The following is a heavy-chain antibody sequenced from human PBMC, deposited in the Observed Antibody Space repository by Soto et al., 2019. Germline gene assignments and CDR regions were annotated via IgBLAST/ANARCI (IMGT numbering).Heavy chain of an antibody. J-gene: IGHJ4*02. CDR1: GFTFSSYE. D-gene: IGHD2-21*02. CDR2: ISTRGDII. Sequence: EVQLVESGGDLVQPGGSLRLSCAASGFTFSSYEMNWVRQAPGRGLEWISYISTRGDIIYYADSVRGRFTVSRDSAKNSLYLQMNSLRAEDTAVYYCAREEISRGGDCFSLWGQGTLVTVSS. CDR3: AREEISRGGDCFSL. V-gene: IGHV3-48*03.